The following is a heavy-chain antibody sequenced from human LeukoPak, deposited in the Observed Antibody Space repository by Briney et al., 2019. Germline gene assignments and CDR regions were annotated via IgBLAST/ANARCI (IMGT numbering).Heavy chain of an antibody. CDR2: IGHEGSNK. V-gene: IGHV3-30*02. Sequence: PGGSLRLSCAASGFTFTSSGIHWVRQAPGKGLAWVAFIGHEGSNKYYADSVKGRFTISRDDSKNTLFLQMNSLRAEDTAVYYCAREEAAGFDYWGQGTLVTVSS. J-gene: IGHJ4*02. CDR1: GFTFTSSG. CDR3: AREEAAGFDY.